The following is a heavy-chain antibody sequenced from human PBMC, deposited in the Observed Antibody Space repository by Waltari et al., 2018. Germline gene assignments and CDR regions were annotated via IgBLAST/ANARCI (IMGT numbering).Heavy chain of an antibody. CDR3: TRDMRGAYLFPAPFDY. D-gene: IGHD3-16*01. V-gene: IGHV1-69*01. J-gene: IGHJ4*02. Sequence: QVQLVQSGAEVKKPGSSVTVSCKASGDSFTSYGINWVRQAPGQGLEWMGGITPPSVALVYAQKFQGRVSISADESTATVYMEMSSLTSDDTATYFCTRDMRGAYLFPAPFDYWGQGTLVIVSS. CDR1: GDSFTSYG. CDR2: ITPPSVAL.